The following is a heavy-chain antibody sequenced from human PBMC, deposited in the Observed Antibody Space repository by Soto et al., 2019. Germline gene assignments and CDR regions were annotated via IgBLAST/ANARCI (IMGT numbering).Heavy chain of an antibody. CDR1: GYTFTGYY. CDR3: AREVIVVVIRGAFDI. CDR2: ISAYNGNA. J-gene: IGHJ3*02. V-gene: IGHV1-18*04. D-gene: IGHD2-21*01. Sequence: ASVKVSCKASGYTFTGYYMHWVRQAPGQGLEWMGWISAYNGNANYAQKLQGRVTMTTDTSTSTAYMELRSLRSDDTAVYYCAREVIVVVIRGAFDIWGQGTMVTVSS.